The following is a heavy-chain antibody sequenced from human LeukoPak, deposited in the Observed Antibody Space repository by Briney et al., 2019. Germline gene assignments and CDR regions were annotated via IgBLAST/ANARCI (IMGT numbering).Heavy chain of an antibody. Sequence: GGSLRLSCAASGFTFSSYEMNWVRQAPGKGLEWVSYIGSSGSTVYYADSVKGRFTISRDNAKNSLYLQMNSLRDEDTAIYYCARDTLEYSNSPDAFDIWGQGTMVTVSS. CDR1: GFTFSSYE. D-gene: IGHD4-11*01. CDR3: ARDTLEYSNSPDAFDI. CDR2: IGSSGSTV. J-gene: IGHJ3*02. V-gene: IGHV3-48*03.